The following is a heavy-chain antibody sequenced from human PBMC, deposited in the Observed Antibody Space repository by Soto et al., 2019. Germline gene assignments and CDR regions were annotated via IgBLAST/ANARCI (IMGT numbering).Heavy chain of an antibody. Sequence: SVKVSCKASGGTFSSYTISWVRQAPGQGLEWMGRIIPILGIANYAQKFQGRVTITADKSTSTAYMELSSLRSEDTAVYYCARRDPWGSYRSFDAFDIWGQGTMVTVSS. CDR1: GGTFSSYT. CDR3: ARRDPWGSYRSFDAFDI. J-gene: IGHJ3*02. D-gene: IGHD3-16*02. CDR2: IIPILGIA. V-gene: IGHV1-69*02.